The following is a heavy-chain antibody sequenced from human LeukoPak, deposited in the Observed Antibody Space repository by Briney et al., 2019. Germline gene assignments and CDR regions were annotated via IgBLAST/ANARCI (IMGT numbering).Heavy chain of an antibody. J-gene: IGHJ6*03. Sequence: GGSLRLSCAASGFTFSSYAMSWVRQAPGKGLEWVSAISGSGGSTYYADSVKGRFTISRDNSKNTLYLQMNSLRAEDTAVYYCAKVAGRRGSGWYEVYYYYMDVWGKGTTVTISS. CDR1: GFTFSSYA. CDR3: AKVAGRRGSGWYEVYYYYMDV. V-gene: IGHV3-23*01. CDR2: ISGSGGST. D-gene: IGHD6-19*01.